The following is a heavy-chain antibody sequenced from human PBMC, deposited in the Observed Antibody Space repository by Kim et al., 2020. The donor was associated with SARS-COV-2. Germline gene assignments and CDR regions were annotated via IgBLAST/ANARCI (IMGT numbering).Heavy chain of an antibody. J-gene: IGHJ5*01. Sequence: RYSPSLKTRLTITRDTSKNQVVLKMTNIDPMDTARYYCAHTPSSSGWFDYWGQGTLVTVSS. V-gene: IGHV2-5*01. D-gene: IGHD6-19*01. CDR3: AHTPSSSGWFDY.